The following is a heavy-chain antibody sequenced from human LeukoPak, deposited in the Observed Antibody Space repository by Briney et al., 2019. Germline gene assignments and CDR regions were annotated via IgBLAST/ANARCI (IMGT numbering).Heavy chain of an antibody. V-gene: IGHV3-9*01. CDR2: ISWNSGSI. CDR1: GFTFDDYA. Sequence: GGSLRLSCAASGFTFDDYAMHWVWQAPGKGLEWVSGISWNSGSIGYADSVKGRFTISRDNAKNSLYLQMNSLRAEDTALYYCAKAAAGTGRFDYWGQGTLVTVSS. J-gene: IGHJ4*02. D-gene: IGHD6-19*01. CDR3: AKAAAGTGRFDY.